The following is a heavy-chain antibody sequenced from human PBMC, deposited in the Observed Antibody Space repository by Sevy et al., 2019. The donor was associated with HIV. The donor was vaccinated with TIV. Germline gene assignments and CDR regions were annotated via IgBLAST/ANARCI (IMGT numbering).Heavy chain of an antibody. V-gene: IGHV3-23*01. Sequence: GGSLRLSCAASGXXFSSYGMSXVRXAPGKGLEWVSAISGSGDSTYYADSVKGRFTISRDNSKNTLYLQMNSLRAEDTAVYYCAKAPSYSSSPLXFDXWGQGTLVTVSS. J-gene: IGHJ4*02. CDR2: ISGSGDST. CDR1: GXXFSSYG. CDR3: AKAPSYSSSPLXFDX. D-gene: IGHD6-13*01.